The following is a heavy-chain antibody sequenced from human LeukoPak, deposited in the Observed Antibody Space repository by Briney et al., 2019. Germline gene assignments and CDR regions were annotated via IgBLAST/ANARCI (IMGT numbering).Heavy chain of an antibody. CDR1: GYSFTSYW. CDR3: ARREQWFDY. D-gene: IGHD6-19*01. Sequence: GESLNISCKGSGYSFTSYWIGWVRQMPGKGLEWMGIIYTGDSATRYSPSSQGQATISADKSFTTAYLQGSSLKASVPAIYYCARREQWFDYWGQGTLVTVSS. V-gene: IGHV5-51*01. CDR2: IYTGDSAT. J-gene: IGHJ4*02.